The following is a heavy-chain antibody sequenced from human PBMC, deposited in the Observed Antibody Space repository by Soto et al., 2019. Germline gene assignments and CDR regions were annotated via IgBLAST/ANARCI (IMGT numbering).Heavy chain of an antibody. D-gene: IGHD2-2*01. Sequence: QVQLQESGPGLVKPSQTLSLTCTVSGGSISSGGYYWSWIRQHPGKGLEWIGYIYYSGSTYYNPSLESRVTISVDTSNNQFSLKPGSVTGALTGGYDCAREWVVEPAAMLAGFGPLGQGTLVTVSS. CDR3: AREWVVEPAAMLAGFGP. CDR1: GGSISSGGYY. V-gene: IGHV4-31*03. J-gene: IGHJ5*02. CDR2: IYYSGST.